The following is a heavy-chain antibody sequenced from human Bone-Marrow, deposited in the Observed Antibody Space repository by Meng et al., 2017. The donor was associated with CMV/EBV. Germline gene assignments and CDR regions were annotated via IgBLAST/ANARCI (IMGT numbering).Heavy chain of an antibody. J-gene: IGHJ4*02. Sequence: GESLKISCAASGFTFSSYWMHWVRQAPGKGLEWVAVISLDGNNKYYSDAVKGRFTISRDNSKNTLYVQMNNLRAEDTAVYYCARDRRKGPSSTTCSFWGQGTLVTVSS. CDR3: ARDRRKGPSSTTCSF. CDR1: GFTFSSYW. D-gene: IGHD2-2*01. CDR2: ISLDGNNK. V-gene: IGHV3-30*03.